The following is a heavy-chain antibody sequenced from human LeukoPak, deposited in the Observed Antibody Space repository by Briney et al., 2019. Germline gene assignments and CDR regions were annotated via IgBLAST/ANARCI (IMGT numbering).Heavy chain of an antibody. CDR3: ARGTVSMYYMDV. V-gene: IGHV4-59*01. CDR2: IYYSGST. CDR1: GGSMNSYS. J-gene: IGHJ6*03. Sequence: PSETLSLTCTVSGGSMNSYSWSWIRQPPGQGLEWIANIYYSGSTNYNPSLKSRVTISLDTSKNQISLRLSSVTAADTAVYYCARGTVSMYYMDVWGKGTTVTISS. D-gene: IGHD2-8*02.